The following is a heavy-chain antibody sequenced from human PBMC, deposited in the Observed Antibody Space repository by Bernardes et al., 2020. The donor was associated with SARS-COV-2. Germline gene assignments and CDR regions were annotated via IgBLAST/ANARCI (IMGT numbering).Heavy chain of an antibody. Sequence: SCAASGFTFSTYWMHWVRQAPGKGLVWVSRVNNDGRGTTYEDSVRGRFTISKDIPKNTLYLQMNSLRAEDTAFYYCVRGAGWTGSYTPHFDSWGQGTLVTVSS. J-gene: IGHJ4*02. CDR3: VRGAGWTGSYTPHFDS. CDR2: VNNDGRGT. V-gene: IGHV3-74*01. D-gene: IGHD3-3*01. CDR1: GFTFSTYW.